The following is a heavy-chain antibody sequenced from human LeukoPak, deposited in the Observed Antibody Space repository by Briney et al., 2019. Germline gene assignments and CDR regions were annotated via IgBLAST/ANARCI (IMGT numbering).Heavy chain of an antibody. CDR2: IIPIFGTA. CDR3: ARAESGRYSDPDEYFQH. CDR1: GGTFTSYA. Sequence: ASVKVSCKASGGTFTSYAISWVRQAPGHGLEWMGGIIPIFGTANYAQKFHSRVTISADESTSTAYMELSSLRSEDTAVYYCARAESGRYSDPDEYFQHWGQGTLVTVSS. V-gene: IGHV1-69*13. J-gene: IGHJ1*01. D-gene: IGHD1-26*01.